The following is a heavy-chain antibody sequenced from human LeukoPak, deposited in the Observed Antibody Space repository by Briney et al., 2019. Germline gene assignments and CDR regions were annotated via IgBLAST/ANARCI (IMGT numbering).Heavy chain of an antibody. V-gene: IGHV1-18*01. D-gene: IGHD2-15*01. CDR1: GYTFTSYA. CDR3: ARAGYCSGGSCYPYYYYYYMDV. Sequence: GASVKVSCKASGYTFTSYAISWVRQAPGQGLEWMGWISGHNDDTNYAQRLQGRVTMTTDTSTSTAYMELRSLRSDDTAVCYCARAGYCSGGSCYPYYYYYYMDVWGKGTTVTVSS. J-gene: IGHJ6*03. CDR2: ISGHNDDT.